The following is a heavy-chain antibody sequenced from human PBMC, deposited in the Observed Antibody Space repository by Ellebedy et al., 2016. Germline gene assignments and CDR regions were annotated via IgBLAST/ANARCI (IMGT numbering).Heavy chain of an antibody. CDR1: GFTLTSYL. V-gene: IGHV1-18*04. CDR2: IRIHDGDT. Sequence: ASVKVSCKASGFTLTSYLISWVRQAPGQGLEWMGWIRIHDGDTKYTENIQDRISVTTETSTNHVYMELRSLRSDDTATYYCARGGGFFNSRGYFPYYFDKWGQGTQVTVSS. J-gene: IGHJ4*02. CDR3: ARGGGFFNSRGYFPYYFDK. D-gene: IGHD3-22*01.